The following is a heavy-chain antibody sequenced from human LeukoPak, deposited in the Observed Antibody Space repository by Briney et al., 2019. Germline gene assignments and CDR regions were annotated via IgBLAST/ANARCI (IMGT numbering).Heavy chain of an antibody. Sequence: SSETLSLTCTVSGGSISSGSYYWSWIRQPAGKGLEWIGRIYTSGSTNYNPSLKSRVTISVDTSKNQFSLKLSSVTAADTAVYYCARGVGSGWPDDYWGQGTLVTVSS. D-gene: IGHD6-19*01. CDR1: GGSISSGSYY. CDR3: ARGVGSGWPDDY. CDR2: IYTSGST. J-gene: IGHJ4*02. V-gene: IGHV4-61*02.